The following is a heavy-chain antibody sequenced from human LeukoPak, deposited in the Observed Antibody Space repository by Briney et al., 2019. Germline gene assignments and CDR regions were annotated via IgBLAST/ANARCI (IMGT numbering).Heavy chain of an antibody. V-gene: IGHV1-18*01. J-gene: IGHJ6*02. CDR1: GYTFTSYG. CDR2: ISAYNGNT. Sequence: ASVKVSCKASGYTFTSYGISWVRQAPGQGLEWMGWISAYNGNTNYAQKLQGRVTMTTDTSTSTAYMELRSLRSDDTAVYYCASYSSSWYLRGGMDVWGQGTTVTVSS. D-gene: IGHD6-13*01. CDR3: ASYSSSWYLRGGMDV.